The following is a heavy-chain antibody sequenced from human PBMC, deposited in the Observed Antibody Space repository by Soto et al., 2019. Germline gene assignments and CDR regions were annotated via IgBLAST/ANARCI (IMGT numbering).Heavy chain of an antibody. Sequence: EVRLVESGGGLVSPGGSLRLSCAASGFAFSSYGLNWVRQAPGRGLEWISYISDSGSSIYYVDTVKGRFTASRDNAKNSVYLQMNSRRAEDTAVYYCARDLGPDYSRGYWGQGTLVTVSS. D-gene: IGHD4-4*01. J-gene: IGHJ4*02. V-gene: IGHV3-48*03. CDR1: GFAFSSYG. CDR2: ISDSGSSI. CDR3: ARDLGPDYSRGY.